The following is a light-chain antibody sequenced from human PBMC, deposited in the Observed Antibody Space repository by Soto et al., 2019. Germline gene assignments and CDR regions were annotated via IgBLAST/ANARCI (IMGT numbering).Light chain of an antibody. V-gene: IGKV1-6*01. CDR1: QDIRSD. CDR3: QQHGISPPT. CDR2: DAS. J-gene: IGKJ1*01. Sequence: IQMTRSPSSLSASVLDSVTTTFLASQDIRSDLGWYQQKPGGAPKLLIYDASSLQGGVPSRFSGSGSGTDFALTISSLEAEDFAVFYCQQHGISPPTFGRGTKVDIK.